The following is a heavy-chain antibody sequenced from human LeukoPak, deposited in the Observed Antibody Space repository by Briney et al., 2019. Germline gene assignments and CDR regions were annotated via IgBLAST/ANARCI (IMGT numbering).Heavy chain of an antibody. J-gene: IGHJ4*02. V-gene: IGHV5-51*01. D-gene: IGHD2-15*01. Sequence: GESLKISCKGSGYSFTNYWIAWVRQMPGKGLEWMGIIHPGDSNTRYSPSFQGQVTISVDKSITTAYLQWSSLKASDTAMYYCATGRYCSGTTCYSSLDFWGQGTLVTVSS. CDR3: ATGRYCSGTTCYSSLDF. CDR2: IHPGDSNT. CDR1: GYSFTNYW.